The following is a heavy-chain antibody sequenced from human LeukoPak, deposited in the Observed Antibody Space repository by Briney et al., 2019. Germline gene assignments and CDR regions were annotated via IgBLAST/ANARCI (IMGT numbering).Heavy chain of an antibody. J-gene: IGHJ4*02. Sequence: SVKVSCKASGYTFTGYYMHWVRQAPGQGLEWMGWIDPNSGGTNYAQKFQGRVTMTRDTSISTAYMELSRLRSDDTAVYYCARSRYCSSTSCYPLDFDYWGQGTLVTVSS. CDR1: GYTFTGYY. D-gene: IGHD2-2*01. CDR3: ARSRYCSSTSCYPLDFDY. V-gene: IGHV1-2*02. CDR2: IDPNSGGT.